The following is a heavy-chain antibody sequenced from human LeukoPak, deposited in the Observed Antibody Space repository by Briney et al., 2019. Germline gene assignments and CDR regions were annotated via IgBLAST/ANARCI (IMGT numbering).Heavy chain of an antibody. Sequence: GGSLRLSCAASGFTFSNAWMSWVRQAPGKGLEWVGRIKSKTDGGTTDYAAPVKGRFTISRDDSKNTLYLQMNSLRAEDTAVYYCAKATTKDTAMVQDYWGQGTLVTVSS. CDR2: IKSKTDGGTT. CDR1: GFTFSNAW. D-gene: IGHD5-18*01. V-gene: IGHV3-15*01. J-gene: IGHJ4*02. CDR3: AKATTKDTAMVQDY.